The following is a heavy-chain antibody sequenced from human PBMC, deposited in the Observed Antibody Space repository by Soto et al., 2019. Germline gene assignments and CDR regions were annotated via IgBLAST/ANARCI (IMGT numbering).Heavy chain of an antibody. J-gene: IGHJ4*02. CDR1: GFTFSSYA. D-gene: IGHD3-10*01. CDR3: AKVEDGGRVLWFGELFFFDY. V-gene: IGHV3-23*01. Sequence: EVQLLESGGGLVQPGGSLRLSCAASGFTFSSYAMSWVRQAPGKGLEWVSAISGSGGSTYYADSVKGRFTISRDNSKNTLYLQMHSLRAEDTAVYYCAKVEDGGRVLWFGELFFFDYWGQGTLVTVSS. CDR2: ISGSGGST.